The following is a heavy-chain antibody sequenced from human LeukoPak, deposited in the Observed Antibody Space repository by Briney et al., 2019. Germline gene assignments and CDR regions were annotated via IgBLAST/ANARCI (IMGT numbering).Heavy chain of an antibody. D-gene: IGHD2-2*01. Sequence: RAGGSLRLSCAASGFTFSSYWMHSVRHAPGKGLVWVSRINSDGSSTSYADSVKGRFTISRDNAKNTLYLQMNSLRAEDTAVYYCARGASSTRPNWFDPWGQGTLVTVSS. J-gene: IGHJ5*02. CDR1: GFTFSSYW. V-gene: IGHV3-74*01. CDR2: INSDGSST. CDR3: ARGASSTRPNWFDP.